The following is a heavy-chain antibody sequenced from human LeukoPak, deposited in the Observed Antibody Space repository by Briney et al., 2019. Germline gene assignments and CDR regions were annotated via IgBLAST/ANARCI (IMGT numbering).Heavy chain of an antibody. CDR1: GGSISSGSYY. Sequence: SQTLSLTCTVSGGSISSGSYYWSWIRQPAGMGREWIGRIYTSGSTNYNPSLKSRVTISVDTSKNQFSLKLSSVTAAVTAEYYCARDGTGANYDFWSGYYTGIFGFDPWGQGTLVTVSS. V-gene: IGHV4-61*02. CDR3: ARDGTGANYDFWSGYYTGIFGFDP. D-gene: IGHD3-3*01. J-gene: IGHJ5*02. CDR2: IYTSGST.